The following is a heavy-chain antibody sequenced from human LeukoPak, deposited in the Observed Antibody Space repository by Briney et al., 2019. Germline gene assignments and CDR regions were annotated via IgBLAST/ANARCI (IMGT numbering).Heavy chain of an antibody. D-gene: IGHD2/OR15-2a*01. Sequence: RSSETLSLTCTVSGASVTSSHWNWIRQSPGKGLEWIANVDYNGSTKYNPSLRGRGTMSLDTSKNQFYLKLESVTAADTALYYCARGFYGPFDRWGQGTLVTVSS. CDR3: ARGFYGPFDR. CDR1: GASVTSSH. J-gene: IGHJ4*02. V-gene: IGHV4-59*02. CDR2: VDYNGST.